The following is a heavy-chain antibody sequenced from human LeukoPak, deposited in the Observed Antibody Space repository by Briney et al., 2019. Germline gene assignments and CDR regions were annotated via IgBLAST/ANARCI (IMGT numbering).Heavy chain of an antibody. CDR1: GGSFSGYY. CDR3: ARLAVRGVIITFDY. Sequence: SETLSLTCAVYGGSFSGYYWSWIRQPPGKGLEWIGSIYYSGSTYYNPSLKSRVTISVDTSKNQFSLKLSSVTAADTAVYYCARLAVRGVIITFDYWGQGTLVTVSS. D-gene: IGHD3-10*01. V-gene: IGHV4-34*01. J-gene: IGHJ4*02. CDR2: IYYSGST.